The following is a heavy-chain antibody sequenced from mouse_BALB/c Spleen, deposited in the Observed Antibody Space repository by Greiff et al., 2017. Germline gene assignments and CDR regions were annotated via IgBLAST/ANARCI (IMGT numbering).Heavy chain of an antibody. CDR1: GFAFSSYD. V-gene: IGHV5-12-1*01. J-gene: IGHJ3*01. CDR3: ARGGTPWFAY. D-gene: IGHD2-14*01. Sequence: EVKLMESGGGLVKPGGSLKLSCAASGFAFSSYDMSWVRQTPEKRLEWVAYISSGGGSTYYPDTVKGRFTISRDNAKNTLYLQMSSLKSEDTAMYYCARGGTPWFAYWGQGTLVTVSA. CDR2: ISSGGGST.